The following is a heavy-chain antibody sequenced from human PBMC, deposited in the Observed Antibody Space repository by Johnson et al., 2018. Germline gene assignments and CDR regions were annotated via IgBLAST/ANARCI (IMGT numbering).Heavy chain of an antibody. J-gene: IGHJ4*01. CDR1: GFSFSKYW. Sequence: EVQLVESGGGLVQPGGSLRLSCAASGFSFSKYWMTWVRQAPGKGLEWVANIKHDGSEKYYLDSVKGRFTISRDNAKNSLYLQMNSLRDEDTAVYYCARSREEVHLLLPLDYWGQGTLVTVSS. CDR3: ARSREEVHLLLPLDY. D-gene: IGHD5-18*01. V-gene: IGHV3-7*01. CDR2: IKHDGSEK.